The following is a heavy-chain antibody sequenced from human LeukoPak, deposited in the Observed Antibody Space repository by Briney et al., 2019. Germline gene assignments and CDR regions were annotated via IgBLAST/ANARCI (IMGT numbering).Heavy chain of an antibody. D-gene: IGHD3-22*01. CDR3: ATEGDSSGYYYGSAQNQFDY. J-gene: IGHJ4*02. V-gene: IGHV1-69*04. CDR2: IIPILGIA. CDR1: GGTFSSYA. Sequence: SVKVSCKASGGTFSSYAISWVRQAPGQGLEWMGRIIPILGIANYAQKFQGRVTITADKSTSTAYMELSSLRSEDTAVYYCATEGDSSGYYYGSAQNQFDYWGQGTLVTVSS.